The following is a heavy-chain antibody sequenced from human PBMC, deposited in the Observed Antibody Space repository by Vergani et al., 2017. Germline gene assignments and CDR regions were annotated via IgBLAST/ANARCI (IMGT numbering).Heavy chain of an antibody. J-gene: IGHJ6*02. V-gene: IGHV1-69-2*01. D-gene: IGHD4-17*01. CDR2: VDPEDGET. Sequence: EVQLVQSGAEVKKPGATMKISCKVSGYTFTDHCMHWVKQAPGKGLEWMGLVDPEDGETIYAEKFKGRVTIAADTSTDTDHLELSSLRSEDTAVYYCATPQTVTTGGMEVWGQGTTVIVSS. CDR1: GYTFTDHC. CDR3: ATPQTVTTGGMEV.